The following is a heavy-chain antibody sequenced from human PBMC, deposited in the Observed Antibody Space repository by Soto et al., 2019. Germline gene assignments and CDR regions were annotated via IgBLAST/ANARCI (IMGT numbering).Heavy chain of an antibody. Sequence: EVQLVESGGGLVKPGGSLRLSCAASGFTFGSYSMNWVRQAPGKGLEWVSYISSSGSTIYYADSVKGRFTISRDNAKNSLYLQMNSLRDEDTAMYYCAREREGSYYYDSSGYGDDAFDIWGQGTMVTVSS. CDR1: GFTFGSYS. J-gene: IGHJ3*02. CDR3: AREREGSYYYDSSGYGDDAFDI. CDR2: ISSSGSTI. D-gene: IGHD3-22*01. V-gene: IGHV3-48*02.